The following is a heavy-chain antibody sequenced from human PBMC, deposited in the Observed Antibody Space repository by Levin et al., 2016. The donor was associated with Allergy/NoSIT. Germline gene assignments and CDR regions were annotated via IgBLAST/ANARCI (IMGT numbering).Heavy chain of an antibody. J-gene: IGHJ3*02. V-gene: IGHV5-51*01. CDR3: ARHKLVAGFCPDTNCHDAFDI. CDR1: GYRFTSYW. Sequence: GGSLRLSCKGSGYRFTSYWIGWVRQMPGKGLEWMGVIYPGDSEIKYSPSFQGRVTISADSSISSAFLQWSSLQASDTAIYYCARHKLVAGFCPDTNCHDAFDIWGQGTMVTVSS. D-gene: IGHD2-2*01. CDR2: IYPGDSEI.